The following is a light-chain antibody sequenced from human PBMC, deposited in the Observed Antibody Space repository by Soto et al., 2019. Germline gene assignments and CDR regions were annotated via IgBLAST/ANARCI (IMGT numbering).Light chain of an antibody. CDR3: QQRRNWPPS. J-gene: IGKJ5*01. CDR1: QSVSSY. CDR2: DAS. V-gene: IGKV3-11*01. Sequence: DIVFPYSPSTLCLSPGERATLSCRASQSVSSYLAWYQQKPGQAPRLLIYDASNRATGIPARFSGSGSGTDFTLTISSLEHEDFAVYYCQQRRNWPPSFGQGTRLEI.